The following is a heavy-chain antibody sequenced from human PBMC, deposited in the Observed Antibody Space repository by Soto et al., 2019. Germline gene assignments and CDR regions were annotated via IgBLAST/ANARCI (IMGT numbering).Heavy chain of an antibody. Sequence: GASVKVSFKASGYTFTGYYMHWVRQAPGQGLEWMGWINPNSGGTNYAQKFQGWVTMTRDTSISTAYMELSRLRPDDTAVYYCARDLNRAFDIWGQGTMVTVSS. CDR3: ARDLNRAFDI. CDR1: GYTFTGYY. V-gene: IGHV1-2*04. CDR2: INPNSGGT. J-gene: IGHJ3*02.